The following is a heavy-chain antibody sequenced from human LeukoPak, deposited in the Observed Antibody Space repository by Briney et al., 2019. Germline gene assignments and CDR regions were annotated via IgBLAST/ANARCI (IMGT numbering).Heavy chain of an antibody. CDR2: ITNDVGT. J-gene: IGHJ4*02. V-gene: IGHV3-53*01. Sequence: VGSLRLSCAASVFTFSSYSMKSGRQAPRKGLECGSVITNDVGTYYANSVKGRFTVSRDISKNMQYLQMYSLRDDDTAVYYCARDDNSGGYYEFGYWGQGALVIVSS. CDR1: VFTFSSYS. CDR3: ARDDNSGGYYEFGY. D-gene: IGHD6-19*01.